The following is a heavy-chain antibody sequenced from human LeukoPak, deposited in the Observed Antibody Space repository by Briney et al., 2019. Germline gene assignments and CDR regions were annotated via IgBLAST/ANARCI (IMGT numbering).Heavy chain of an antibody. CDR1: GFTFSSYT. Sequence: PGGSLRLSCAASGFTFSSYTMNWVRQAPGKGLEWVSYIGSTSSTIYYADSVKGRFTISRDNAKNSLYLQMNSLRAEDTAVYYCAKGDSYDYVWGSYEVWGQGTLVTVSS. D-gene: IGHD3-16*01. CDR2: IGSTSSTI. V-gene: IGHV3-48*01. J-gene: IGHJ4*02. CDR3: AKGDSYDYVWGSYEV.